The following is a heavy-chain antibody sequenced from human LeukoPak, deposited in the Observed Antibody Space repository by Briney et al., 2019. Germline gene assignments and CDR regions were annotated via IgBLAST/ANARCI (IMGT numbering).Heavy chain of an antibody. V-gene: IGHV1-2*04. CDR2: VNPNSGGT. CDR1: GYTFTGYY. J-gene: IGHJ4*02. D-gene: IGHD2-15*01. CDR3: RVVVVAATSDKFDY. Sequence: ASVKVSCKASGYTFTGYYMHWVRQAPGQGLEWMGWVNPNSGGTNYAQKLQGWVTMTRDTSISTAYMELRSLRSDDTAVYYCRVVVVAATSDKFDYWGQGTLVTVSS.